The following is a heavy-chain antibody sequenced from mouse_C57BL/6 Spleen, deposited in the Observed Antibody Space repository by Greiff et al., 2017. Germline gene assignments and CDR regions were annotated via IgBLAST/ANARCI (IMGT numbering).Heavy chain of an antibody. CDR2: INPNNGGT. Sequence: EVQLQQSGPELVKPGASVKISCKASGYTFTDYYMNWVKQSHGKSLEWIGDINPNNGGTSYNQKFKGKATLTVDKSSSTAHMELRSLTSEDSAVYYCANYDGYYAWFAYWGQGTLVTVSA. CDR1: GYTFTDYY. D-gene: IGHD2-3*01. CDR3: ANYDGYYAWFAY. J-gene: IGHJ3*01. V-gene: IGHV1-26*01.